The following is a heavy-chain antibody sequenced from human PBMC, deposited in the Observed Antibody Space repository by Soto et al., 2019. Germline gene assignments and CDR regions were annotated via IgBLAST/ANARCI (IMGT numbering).Heavy chain of an antibody. J-gene: IGHJ6*02. CDR3: ARGIYCISTSCYQSHYYYYYGMDV. Sequence: QVQLVQSGAEVKKPGASVKVSCKASGYTFTSYDINWVRQATGQGLEWMGWMNPNSGNTGYAQKFQGRVTMTRNTSISTAYMELSSLRSEDTAVYYCARGIYCISTSCYQSHYYYYYGMDVWGQGTTVTVSS. V-gene: IGHV1-8*01. CDR2: MNPNSGNT. CDR1: GYTFTSYD. D-gene: IGHD2-2*01.